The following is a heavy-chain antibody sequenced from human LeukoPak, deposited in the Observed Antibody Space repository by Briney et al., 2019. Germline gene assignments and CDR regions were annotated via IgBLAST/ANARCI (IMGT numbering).Heavy chain of an antibody. Sequence: ASVKVSCKASGYTFTSYAMNWVRQAPGQGLEWMGWINPNSGGTNYAQKFQGRVTMTRDTSISTAYMELSRLRSDDTAVYYCARAPRSSSSPFDYWGQGTLVTVSS. CDR3: ARAPRSSSSPFDY. CDR1: GYTFTSYA. J-gene: IGHJ4*02. D-gene: IGHD6-6*01. V-gene: IGHV1-2*02. CDR2: INPNSGGT.